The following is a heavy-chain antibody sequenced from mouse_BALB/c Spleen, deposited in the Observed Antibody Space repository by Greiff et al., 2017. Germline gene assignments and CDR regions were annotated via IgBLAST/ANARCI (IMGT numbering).Heavy chain of an antibody. D-gene: IGHD3-3*01. CDR2: ISYSGST. CDR1: GYSITSDYA. Sequence: EVQLVESGPGLVKPSQSLSLTCTVTGYSITSDYAWNWIRQFPGNKLEWMGYISYSGSTSYNPSRKSRISITRDTSKNQFFLQLNSVTTEDTATYYCAREGRYYAMDYWGQGTSVTVSS. V-gene: IGHV3-2*02. J-gene: IGHJ4*01. CDR3: AREGRYYAMDY.